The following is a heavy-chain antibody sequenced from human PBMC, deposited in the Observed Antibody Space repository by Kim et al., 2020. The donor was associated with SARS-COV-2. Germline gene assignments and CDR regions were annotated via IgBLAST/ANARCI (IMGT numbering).Heavy chain of an antibody. J-gene: IGHJ4*02. D-gene: IGHD4-4*01. CDR1: GFTFDDYP. V-gene: IGHV3-9*01. CDR2: ISWNSVII. CDR3: AKGDYNKYDASDY. Sequence: GGSLRLSCAASGFTFDDYPMYWVRQTPGKGLEWVSRISWNSVIIAYADSVKGRFTVSRDNAKNSLYLQMTSLRTDDTAFYYCAKGDYNKYDASDYWGQGTLVTVSA.